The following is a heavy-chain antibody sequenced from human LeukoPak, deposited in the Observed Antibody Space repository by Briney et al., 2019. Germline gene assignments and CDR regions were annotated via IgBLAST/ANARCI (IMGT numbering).Heavy chain of an antibody. Sequence: GGSLRLSCAASGFTFSSYNMNWVRQAPGKGLEWVSSISSSSNYIYYADSVKGRFTISRDNAKNSLYLQVNSLRAEDTAVYYCARGVGPAANYYMDVWGKGTTVTVSS. D-gene: IGHD2-2*01. V-gene: IGHV3-21*01. CDR3: ARGVGPAANYYMDV. CDR2: ISSSSNYI. CDR1: GFTFSSYN. J-gene: IGHJ6*03.